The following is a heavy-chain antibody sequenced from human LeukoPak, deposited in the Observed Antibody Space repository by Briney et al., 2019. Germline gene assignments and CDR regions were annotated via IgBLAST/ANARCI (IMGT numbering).Heavy chain of an antibody. CDR2: IYSGGST. CDR1: GLTVSTNY. V-gene: IGHV3-53*01. CDR3: ARRLPAAWGADY. Sequence: GGSLRLSCAASGLTVSTNYMSWVRQAPGKGLEWVSVIYSGGSTYYADSVKGRFTISRDNSKNTLYLQMNSLRAEDTAVYHCARRLPAAWGADYWGQGTLVTVSS. J-gene: IGHJ4*02. D-gene: IGHD7-27*01.